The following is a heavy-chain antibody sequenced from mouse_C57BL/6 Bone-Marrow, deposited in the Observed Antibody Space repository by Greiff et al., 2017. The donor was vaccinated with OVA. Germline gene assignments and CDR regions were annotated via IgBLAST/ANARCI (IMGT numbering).Heavy chain of an antibody. D-gene: IGHD2-5*01. J-gene: IGHJ4*01. CDR2: INPSSGYT. Sequence: QVQLQQSGAELARPGASVKMSCKASGYTFTSYTMHWVKQRPGQGLEWIGYINPSSGYTKYNQKFKDKATLTADKSSSTAYMQLSSLTSEDSAVYYGAKDYSNYGHAMDYWGQGTSVTVSS. CDR3: AKDYSNYGHAMDY. V-gene: IGHV1-4*01. CDR1: GYTFTSYT.